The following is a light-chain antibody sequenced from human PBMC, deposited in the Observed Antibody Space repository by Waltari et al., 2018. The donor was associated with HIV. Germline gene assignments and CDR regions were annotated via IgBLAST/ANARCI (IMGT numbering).Light chain of an antibody. V-gene: IGKV3-11*01. CDR2: DAS. CDR1: QSISTY. J-gene: IGKJ4*01. CDR3: QQRSNWPLT. Sequence: EIVLTQSPPTLSLSPGERATLSCRASQSISTYLAWYPLKSGQAPRLLIYDASKRAPGVLIRFSVSGAGTEFTLIISSLEPEDVAVYFCQQRSNWPLTFGGGTKVDI.